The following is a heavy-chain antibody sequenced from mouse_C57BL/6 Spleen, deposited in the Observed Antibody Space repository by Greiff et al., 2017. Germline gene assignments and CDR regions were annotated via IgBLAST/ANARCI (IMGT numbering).Heavy chain of an antibody. CDR2: INPGSGGT. CDR3: ARHLPDYYGSSIWGYFDV. J-gene: IGHJ1*03. Sequence: VQLQQSGAELVRPGISVKVSCKASGYAFTNYLIEWVKQRPGQGLEWIGVINPGSGGTNYNEKFKGKATLTADKSSSTAYMQLSSLTSEDSAVYFCARHLPDYYGSSIWGYFDVWGTGTTVTVSS. CDR1: GYAFTNYL. V-gene: IGHV1-54*01. D-gene: IGHD1-1*01.